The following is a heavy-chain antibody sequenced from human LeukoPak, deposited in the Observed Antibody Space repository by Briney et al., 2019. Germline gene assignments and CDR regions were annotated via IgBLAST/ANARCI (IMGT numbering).Heavy chain of an antibody. CDR2: IVPIFGTA. CDR3: ARDRAAAGLNNWFDP. Sequence: GASVKVSCKASGYTFTGYYMHWVRQAPGQGLEWMGGIVPIFGTADYAQKFQGRVTITADGSTSTAYMELSSLRSEDTAVYYCARDRAAAGLNNWFDPWGQGTRVTVSS. V-gene: IGHV1-69*13. CDR1: GYTFTGYY. J-gene: IGHJ5*02. D-gene: IGHD6-13*01.